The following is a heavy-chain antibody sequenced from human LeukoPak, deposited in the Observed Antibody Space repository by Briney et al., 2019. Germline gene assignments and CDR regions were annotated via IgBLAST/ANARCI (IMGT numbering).Heavy chain of an antibody. V-gene: IGHV4-59*12. Sequence: SETLSLTCTVSGGSISSYYWSWIRQPPGKGLEWIGHISHNGIATYNPSLKGRVTILVDPSTIHYSLLLTSVTAADTAVYYCARIREDAFDIWGQGRMVSVSS. CDR1: GGSISSYY. D-gene: IGHD3-10*01. CDR3: ARIREDAFDI. J-gene: IGHJ3*02. CDR2: ISHNGIA.